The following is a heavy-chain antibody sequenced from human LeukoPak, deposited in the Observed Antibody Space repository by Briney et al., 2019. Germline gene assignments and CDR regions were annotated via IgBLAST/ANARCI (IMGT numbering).Heavy chain of an antibody. Sequence: SVKVSCKASGGTFSSYAISWVRQAPGQGLKWMGGIIPIFGTANYAQKFQGRVTITADKSTSTAYMELSSLRSEDTAVYYCARRTYSSSWYEAFDIWGQGTMVTVSS. J-gene: IGHJ3*02. CDR3: ARRTYSSSWYEAFDI. V-gene: IGHV1-69*06. D-gene: IGHD6-13*01. CDR2: IIPIFGTA. CDR1: GGTFSSYA.